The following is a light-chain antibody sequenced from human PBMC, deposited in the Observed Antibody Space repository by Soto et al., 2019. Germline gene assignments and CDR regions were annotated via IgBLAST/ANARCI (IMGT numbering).Light chain of an antibody. Sequence: QSVLTQPPSVSGAPGQRVTISCTGSSSNIGAGYDVHWYQQLPGTAPKLLIYGNSNRPSGVPDRFSGSKSGNSASLAITGLQAEDEADYYCQSYDSSLSGSGVFGTGTKLTVL. J-gene: IGLJ1*01. CDR2: GNS. CDR3: QSYDSSLSGSGV. V-gene: IGLV1-40*01. CDR1: SSNIGAGYD.